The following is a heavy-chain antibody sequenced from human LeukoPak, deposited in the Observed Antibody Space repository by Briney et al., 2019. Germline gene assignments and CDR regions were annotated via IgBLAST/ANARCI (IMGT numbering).Heavy chain of an antibody. CDR2: ISPSSSYI. V-gene: IGHV3-21*01. D-gene: IGHD1-14*01. J-gene: IGHJ5*02. CDR1: GFTFSSYS. Sequence: GGSLRLSCAASGFTFSSYSLAWVRQAPGKGLEWVSSISPSSSYIYYTDSVKGRFTISRGNAENSLYLQMSGLRAEDTAVYYCARAIGDRGPWGQGTLVTVSS. CDR3: ARAIGDRGP.